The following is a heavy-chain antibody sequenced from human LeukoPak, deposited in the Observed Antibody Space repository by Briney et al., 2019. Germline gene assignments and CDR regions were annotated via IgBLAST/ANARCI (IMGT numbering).Heavy chain of an antibody. CDR3: ARLRVVVDAYYYYYYYMDV. CDR2: IKQDGSEK. V-gene: IGHV3-7*01. D-gene: IGHD2-15*01. Sequence: QPGGSLRLSCAASGFTFSSYWMSWVRQAPGKGLEWVANIKQDGSEKYYVDSVKGGFTISRDNAKNSLYLQMNSLRAEDTAVYYCARLRVVVDAYYYYYYYMDVWGKGTTVTVSS. CDR1: GFTFSSYW. J-gene: IGHJ6*03.